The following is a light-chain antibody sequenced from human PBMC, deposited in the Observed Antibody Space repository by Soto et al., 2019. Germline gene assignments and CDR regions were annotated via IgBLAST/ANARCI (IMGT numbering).Light chain of an antibody. CDR2: ATS. V-gene: IGKV3-20*01. CDR1: QSVSTNY. CDR3: HQYGDYNSPRYS. Sequence: EIVLTQSPGTLSLSPGDRVTLSCRASQSVSTNYFSWYQQKPGQAPRLLIYATSSRAVGIPDRFSGSGSGTDFTLNISRLEPEDFAMYYCHQYGDYNSPRYSFGQGTRLEI. J-gene: IGKJ2*03.